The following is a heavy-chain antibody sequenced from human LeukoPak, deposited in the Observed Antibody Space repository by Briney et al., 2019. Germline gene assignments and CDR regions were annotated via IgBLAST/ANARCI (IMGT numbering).Heavy chain of an antibody. CDR3: ARDLDLGGFGEFGTDDAFDI. D-gene: IGHD3-10*01. J-gene: IGHJ3*02. Sequence: KPSETLSLTCTVSGGSISSYYWSWIRQPAGKGLEWIGRIYTSGSTNYNPSLKSRVTMSVDTSKNQFSLKLSSVTAADTAVYYCARDLDLGGFGEFGTDDAFDIWAKGQWSPSLQ. CDR2: IYTSGST. CDR1: GGSISSYY. V-gene: IGHV4-4*07.